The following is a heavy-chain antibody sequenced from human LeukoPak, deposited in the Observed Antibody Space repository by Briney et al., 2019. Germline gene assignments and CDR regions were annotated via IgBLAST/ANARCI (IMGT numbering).Heavy chain of an antibody. CDR2: INPSGGST. V-gene: IGHV1-46*01. J-gene: IGHJ4*02. D-gene: IGHD3-3*01. CDR3: ARGPSFDFGVVIIYYFDY. Sequence: ASVKVSCKASGYTFTSYYMHWVRQAPGQGLEWMGIINPSGGSTSYAQKFQGRVTMTRDTSISTAYMELSRLRSDDTAVYYCARGPSFDFGVVIIYYFDYWGQGTLVTVSS. CDR1: GYTFTSYY.